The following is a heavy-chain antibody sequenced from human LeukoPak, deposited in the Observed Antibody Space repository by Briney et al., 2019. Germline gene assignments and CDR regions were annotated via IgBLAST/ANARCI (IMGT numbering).Heavy chain of an antibody. V-gene: IGHV3-23*01. CDR3: AKGDSGWYGNYYFDY. J-gene: IGHJ4*02. D-gene: IGHD6-19*01. Sequence: GGSLRPSCAASGFTFSSYAMSWVRQAPGKGLEWVSAISGSGGSTYYADSVKGRFTISRDNSKNTLYLQMNSLRAEDTAVYYCAKGDSGWYGNYYFDYWGQGTLVTVSS. CDR2: ISGSGGST. CDR1: GFTFSSYA.